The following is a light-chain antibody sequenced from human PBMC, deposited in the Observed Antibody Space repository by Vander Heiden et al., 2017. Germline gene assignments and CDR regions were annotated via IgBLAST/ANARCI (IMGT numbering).Light chain of an antibody. CDR1: SSDVGSYNL. V-gene: IGLV2-23*01. CDR3: CSYSGSSTLVV. CDR2: ECS. Sequence: QSTLTQPASVSGSPGQSIAISCTGTSSDVGSYNLVSWYQQHPGKAPKLMIYECSKRPSGVSNRFSGSKSGNTASLTIPGLQAEDEADYYCCSYSGSSTLVVFGGGTKLTVL. J-gene: IGLJ2*01.